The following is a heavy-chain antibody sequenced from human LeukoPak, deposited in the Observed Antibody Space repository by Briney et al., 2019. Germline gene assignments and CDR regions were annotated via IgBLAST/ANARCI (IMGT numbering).Heavy chain of an antibody. CDR1: GFTFSDYI. D-gene: IGHD3-16*01. V-gene: IGHV3-72*01. CDR2: IRRGADSYTT. CDR3: SRDGGEGGNSAFDI. J-gene: IGHJ3*02. Sequence: GGSLRLSCEASGFTFSDYILDWVRQAPGKGLEWVGRIRRGADSYTTEYAASVKGRFTISRDDSKDSLYLHMNSLKTEDTAVYHCSRDGGEGGNSAFDIWSQGTMVTVSS.